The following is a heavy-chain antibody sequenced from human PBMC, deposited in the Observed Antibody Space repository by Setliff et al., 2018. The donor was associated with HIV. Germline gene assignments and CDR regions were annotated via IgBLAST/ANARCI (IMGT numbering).Heavy chain of an antibody. CDR1: GDSINSDRW. Sequence: PSETLSLTCAVSGDSINSDRWWSWVRQPPGEGLEWIDQIHHSGTTNYNPSLRSRVTISVGSSYNHFSLKLSSVTAADTAIYYCARDPGITAAGTEYFDSWGQGILVTVSS. J-gene: IGHJ4*02. V-gene: IGHV4-4*02. CDR2: IHHSGTT. CDR3: ARDPGITAAGTEYFDS. D-gene: IGHD6-13*01.